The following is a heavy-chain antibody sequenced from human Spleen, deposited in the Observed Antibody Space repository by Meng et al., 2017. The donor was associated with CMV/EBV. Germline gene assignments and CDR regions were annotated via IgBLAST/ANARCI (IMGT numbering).Heavy chain of an antibody. Sequence: YMSWVRQAPGQGLEWIGEINHSGSTNYNPSLKSRVTISVDTSKNQFSLKLSSVTAADTAVYYCARGIGYCSSTSCYTSADYFDYWGQGTLVTVSS. CDR2: INHSGST. CDR1: Y. V-gene: IGHV4-34*01. D-gene: IGHD2-2*02. CDR3: ARGIGYCSSTSCYTSADYFDY. J-gene: IGHJ4*02.